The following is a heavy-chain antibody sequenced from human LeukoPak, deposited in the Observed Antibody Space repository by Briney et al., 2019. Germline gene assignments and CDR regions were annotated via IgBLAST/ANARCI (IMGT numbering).Heavy chain of an antibody. V-gene: IGHV3-21*01. D-gene: IGHD3-3*01. J-gene: IGHJ4*02. Sequence: PGGSLRLSCAASGFTFSSYSMNWVRQAPGKGLEWVSSISSSSSYIYYADSVKGRFTISRDNAKNSLYLQMNSLRAEDTAVYYCARAPPITIFGVVTSDYFDYWGQGTLVTVSS. CDR1: GFTFSSYS. CDR3: ARAPPITIFGVVTSDYFDY. CDR2: ISSSSSYI.